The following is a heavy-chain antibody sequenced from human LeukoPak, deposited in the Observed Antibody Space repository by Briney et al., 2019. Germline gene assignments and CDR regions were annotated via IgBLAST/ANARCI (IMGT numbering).Heavy chain of an antibody. CDR3: ARDRSMVRGVHNWFDP. J-gene: IGHJ5*02. CDR1: GYTLTSYY. CDR2: INPSGGST. D-gene: IGHD3-10*01. Sequence: GASVKVSCKASGYTLTSYYMHWVRQAPGQGLEWMGIINPSGGSTSYAQKFQGRVTMTRDTSTSTVYMELSSLRSEDTAVYYCARDRSMVRGVHNWFDPWGQGTLVTVSS. V-gene: IGHV1-46*01.